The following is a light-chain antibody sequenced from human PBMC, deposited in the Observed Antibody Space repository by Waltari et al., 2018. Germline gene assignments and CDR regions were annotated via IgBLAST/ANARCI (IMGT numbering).Light chain of an antibody. CDR3: SSYTSSSTLYV. Sequence: QSALTQPASVSGSPGQSITISCTGTSSDVGDYNYASWYQQHPGKAPKLMIYEVSNRPSGVSHRFSGSKSGNTASLTISGLQAEDEADYYCSSYTSSSTLYVFGTGTKVTVL. CDR1: SSDVGDYNY. V-gene: IGLV2-14*01. CDR2: EVS. J-gene: IGLJ1*01.